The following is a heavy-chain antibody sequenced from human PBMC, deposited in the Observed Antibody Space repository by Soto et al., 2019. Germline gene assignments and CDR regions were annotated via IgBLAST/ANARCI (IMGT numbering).Heavy chain of an antibody. D-gene: IGHD1-20*01. V-gene: IGHV3-23*01. Sequence: HPGGSLRLSCAASGFTFSSYAMSWVRQAPGKGLEWVSAISGSGGSTYYADSVKGRFTISRDNSKNTLYLQMNSLRAEDTAVYYCANPNTEYNWNYDYYYGMDVWGQGTTVTVSS. CDR3: ANPNTEYNWNYDYYYGMDV. CDR1: GFTFSSYA. CDR2: ISGSGGST. J-gene: IGHJ6*02.